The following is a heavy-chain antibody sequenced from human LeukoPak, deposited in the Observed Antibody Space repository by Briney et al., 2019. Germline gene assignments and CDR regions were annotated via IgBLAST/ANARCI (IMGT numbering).Heavy chain of an antibody. CDR1: GVTFNSNA. CDR2: LSGSGDST. V-gene: IGHV3-23*01. Sequence: GGSLRLSCAASGVTFNSNAMSWVRQAPGKGLEWVTALSGSGDSTYYADSVKGRFTISRDTSKNTLYLQMNSLTAGDTAVYYCAELGITMIGGVWGKGTTVTISS. D-gene: IGHD3-10*02. CDR3: AELGITMIGGV. J-gene: IGHJ6*04.